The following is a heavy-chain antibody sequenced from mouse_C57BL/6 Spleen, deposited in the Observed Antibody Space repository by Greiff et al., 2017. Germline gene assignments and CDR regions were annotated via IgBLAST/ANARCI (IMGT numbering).Heavy chain of an antibody. J-gene: IGHJ2*01. D-gene: IGHD1-1*01. CDR2: INPGSGGT. Sequence: VQLQQSGAELVRPGTSVKVSCKASGYAFTNYLIEWVKQRPGQGLEWIGVINPGSGGTNYNEKFKGKATLTADKSSITAYMQLSSLTSEDSAVYFCARGGVVASFDYWGQGTTLTVSS. V-gene: IGHV1-54*01. CDR3: ARGGVVASFDY. CDR1: GYAFTNYL.